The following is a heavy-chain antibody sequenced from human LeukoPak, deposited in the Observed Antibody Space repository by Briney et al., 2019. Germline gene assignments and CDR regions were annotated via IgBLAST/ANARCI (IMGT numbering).Heavy chain of an antibody. J-gene: IGHJ4*02. V-gene: IGHV3-33*01. CDR1: GFTFSDHA. CDR2: MWYDGSIK. Sequence: GGSLRLSCAASGFTFSDHAMHWVRQAPGKGLEWVTVMWYDGSIKYYSDSVKGRFTISRDNSKNMVYLQMNSLRGEDTAVYYCARDTSAYLDYWGQGTLVTVPS. CDR3: ARDTSAYLDY.